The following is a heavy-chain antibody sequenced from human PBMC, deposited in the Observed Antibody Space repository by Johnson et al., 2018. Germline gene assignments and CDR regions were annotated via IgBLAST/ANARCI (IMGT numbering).Heavy chain of an antibody. CDR3: AVGYYDSSGYYAFNI. Sequence: QVQLVESGPGLVKPSETLSLTCTVSGGSISSFYWTWIRQPPGKGLDWIGYIHYRGSTNYNPSLKSRVTMSVDTSKTQFSLKLSSVTAADTAVYYCAVGYYDSSGYYAFNIWGQGAMVTVSS. D-gene: IGHD3-22*01. V-gene: IGHV4-59*01. CDR2: IHYRGST. J-gene: IGHJ3*02. CDR1: GGSISSFY.